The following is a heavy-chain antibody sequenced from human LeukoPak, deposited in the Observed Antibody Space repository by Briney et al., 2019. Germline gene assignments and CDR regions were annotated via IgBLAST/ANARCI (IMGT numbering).Heavy chain of an antibody. CDR1: GGTFSSYA. CDR3: ARVVIAALSGLYYYYYVDV. V-gene: IGHV1-69*05. CDR2: IIPIFGTA. J-gene: IGHJ6*03. Sequence: SVKVSCKASGGTFSSYAISWVRQAPGQGLEWMGGIIPIFGTANYAQKFQGRVTITTDESTSTAYMELSSLRSEDTAVYYCARVVIAALSGLYYYYYVDVWGKGTTVTVSS. D-gene: IGHD6-6*01.